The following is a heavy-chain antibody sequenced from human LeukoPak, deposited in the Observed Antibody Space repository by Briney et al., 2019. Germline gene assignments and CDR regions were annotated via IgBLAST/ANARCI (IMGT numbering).Heavy chain of an antibody. J-gene: IGHJ4*02. Sequence: SETLSLTCTVSGGSISSYYWSWIRQPPGKGLEWIGYIYYSGSTNYNPSLKSRVTISVDTSKNQFSPKLSSVTAADTAVYYCAAGWELRGGYFFDYWGQGTLVTVSS. CDR3: AAGWELRGGYFFDY. CDR1: GGSISSYY. CDR2: IYYSGST. D-gene: IGHD1-26*01. V-gene: IGHV4-59*08.